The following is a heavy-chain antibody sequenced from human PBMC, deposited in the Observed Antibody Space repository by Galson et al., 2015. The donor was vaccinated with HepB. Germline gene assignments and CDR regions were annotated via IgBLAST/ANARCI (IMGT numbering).Heavy chain of an antibody. CDR3: AHQYDFWSGYFSGGES. CDR2: LSASGGST. J-gene: IGHJ5*02. CDR1: GFTFNEYA. V-gene: IGHV3-23*01. D-gene: IGHD3-3*01. Sequence: SLRLSCAASGFTFNEYAMSWVRQAPGEGLEWVSALSASGGSTFYADSVRGRFTISRDNSKSTLYLQVSSLRAEDTAIYYCAHQYDFWSGYFSGGESWGQGTLVIVSS.